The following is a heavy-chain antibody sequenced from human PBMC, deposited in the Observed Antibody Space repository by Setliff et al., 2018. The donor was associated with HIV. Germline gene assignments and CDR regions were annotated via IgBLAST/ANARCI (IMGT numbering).Heavy chain of an antibody. CDR2: INHSGST. CDR3: ARGRFTTLRGYYYYYMDV. Sequence: SETLSLTCAVYGGSFSGYYWSWIRQPPGKGLEWIGEINHSGSTNYNPSLKSRVTISVDTSKNQFSLKLSSVTAADTAVYYCARGRFTTLRGYYYYYMDVWGKGTTVTVSS. D-gene: IGHD1-1*01. V-gene: IGHV4-34*01. J-gene: IGHJ6*03. CDR1: GGSFSGYY.